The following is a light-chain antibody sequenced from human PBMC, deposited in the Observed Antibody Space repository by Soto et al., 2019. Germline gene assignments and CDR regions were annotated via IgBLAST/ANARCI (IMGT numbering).Light chain of an antibody. Sequence: DMQMTQSPSTLSASVGDRVTITCRASQSISYWLAWHQQKPGKAPKLLIYKASSLESGVPSRFSGSGSGTEFTLSISSLQPDDFATYYCQQYNGYSWTFGQGTKVEIK. CDR3: QQYNGYSWT. CDR2: KAS. CDR1: QSISYW. J-gene: IGKJ1*01. V-gene: IGKV1-5*03.